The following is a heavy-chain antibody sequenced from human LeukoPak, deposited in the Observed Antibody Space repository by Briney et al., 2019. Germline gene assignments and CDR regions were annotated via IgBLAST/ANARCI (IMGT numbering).Heavy chain of an antibody. V-gene: IGHV3-21*01. CDR1: GFTFSSYS. CDR3: ALGDYGAPSDY. Sequence: GGSLRLSCAASGFTFSSYSMNWVRQAPGKGLEWVSSISSSSSYIHYADSVKGRFTISRDNAKNSLYLQMNSLRAEDTAVYYCALGDYGAPSDYWGQGTLVTVSS. J-gene: IGHJ4*02. CDR2: ISSSSSYI. D-gene: IGHD4-17*01.